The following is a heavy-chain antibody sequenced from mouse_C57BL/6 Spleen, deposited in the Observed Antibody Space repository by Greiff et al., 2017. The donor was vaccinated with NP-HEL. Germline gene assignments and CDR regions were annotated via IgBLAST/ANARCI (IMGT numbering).Heavy chain of an antibody. D-gene: IGHD1-1*01. CDR3: ARHKDYGSSYFDY. V-gene: IGHV5-6*01. Sequence: EVKLVESGGDLVKPGGSLKLSCAASGFTFSSYGMSWVRQTPDKRLEWVATISSGGSYTYYPDSVKGRFTISRDNAKNTLYLQMSSLKSEETAMYYCARHKDYGSSYFDYWGQGTTLTVSS. CDR2: ISSGGSYT. J-gene: IGHJ2*01. CDR1: GFTFSSYG.